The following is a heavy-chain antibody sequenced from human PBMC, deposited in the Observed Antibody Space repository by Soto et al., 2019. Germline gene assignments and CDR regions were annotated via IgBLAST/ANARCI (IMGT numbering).Heavy chain of an antibody. D-gene: IGHD2-2*01. J-gene: IGHJ5*02. V-gene: IGHV1-46*01. CDR3: ARFGGYCISTSCYAVGALFDP. CDR1: GYTFTSYY. Sequence: GASVKVSCKASGYTFTSYYMHWVRQAPGQGLEWMGIINPSGGSTSYAQKFQGRVTMTRDTSTSTVYMELSSLRSEDTAVYYCARFGGYCISTSCYAVGALFDPWGQGTLVTVSS. CDR2: INPSGGST.